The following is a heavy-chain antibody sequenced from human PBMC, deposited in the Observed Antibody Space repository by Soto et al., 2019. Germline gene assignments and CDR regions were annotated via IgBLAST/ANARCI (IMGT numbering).Heavy chain of an antibody. D-gene: IGHD6-13*01. Sequence: PSETLSLTCAVYGGSFSGYYWSWIRQPPGKGLEWIGEINHSGSTNYNPSLKSRVTISVDTSKNQFSLKLSSVTAADTAVYYCARGRGSSWYFDYWGQGTLVTVSS. CDR1: GGSFSGYY. CDR3: ARGRGSSWYFDY. V-gene: IGHV4-34*01. CDR2: INHSGST. J-gene: IGHJ4*02.